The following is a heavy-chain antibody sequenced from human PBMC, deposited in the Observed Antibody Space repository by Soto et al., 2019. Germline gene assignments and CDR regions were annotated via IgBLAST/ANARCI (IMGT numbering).Heavy chain of an antibody. J-gene: IGHJ6*02. CDR3: ARGFGIAAAGPSYYCGMDV. CDR1: GFTVSSNY. V-gene: IGHV3-53*01. Sequence: GGSLRLSCAASGFTVSSNYMSWVRQAPGKGLEWVSVIYSGGSTYYADSVKGRFTISRDNSKNTLYLQMNSLRAEDTAVYYCARGFGIAAAGPSYYCGMDVWGQGTTVTVSS. D-gene: IGHD6-13*01. CDR2: IYSGGST.